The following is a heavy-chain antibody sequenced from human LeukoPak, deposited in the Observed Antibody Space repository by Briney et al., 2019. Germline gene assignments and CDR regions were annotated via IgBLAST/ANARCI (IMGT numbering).Heavy chain of an antibody. CDR2: IWYDGSNK. Sequence: SGGSLRLSCAASGFTFSSYGMHWVRQAPGKGLEWVAVIWYDGSNKYYADSVKGRFTISRDNSKNTLCLQMNSLRAEDTAVYYCARDSCGGDCYSGGYWGQGTLVTVSS. D-gene: IGHD2-21*02. V-gene: IGHV3-33*01. CDR3: ARDSCGGDCYSGGY. J-gene: IGHJ4*02. CDR1: GFTFSSYG.